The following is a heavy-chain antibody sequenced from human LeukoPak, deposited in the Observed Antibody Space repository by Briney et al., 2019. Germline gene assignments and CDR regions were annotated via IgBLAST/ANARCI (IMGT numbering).Heavy chain of an antibody. V-gene: IGHV3-21*01. CDR1: GFTFSSYS. D-gene: IGHD5-18*01. Sequence: GGSLRLSCAASGFTFSSYSMNWVRQAPGKGLEWVSSISSSSSYIYYADSVKGRFTISRDNAKNSLYLQMNSLRAEDTAVYYCARDPRAMGYFDYRGQGTLVTVSS. J-gene: IGHJ4*02. CDR3: ARDPRAMGYFDY. CDR2: ISSSSSYI.